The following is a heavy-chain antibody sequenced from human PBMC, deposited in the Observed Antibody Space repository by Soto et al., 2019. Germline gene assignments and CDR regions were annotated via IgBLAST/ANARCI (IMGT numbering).Heavy chain of an antibody. CDR3: ARGRGIGANRYFDY. Sequence: SETLSLTCAVYGGSFSGYYWSWIRQPPGKGLEWIGEINHSGSTNYNPSLKSRVTISVDTSKNQFSLKLSSVTAADTAVYYCARGRGIGANRYFDYWGQGTMGTVSS. J-gene: IGHJ4*02. V-gene: IGHV4-34*01. CDR1: GGSFSGYY. D-gene: IGHD6-13*01. CDR2: INHSGST.